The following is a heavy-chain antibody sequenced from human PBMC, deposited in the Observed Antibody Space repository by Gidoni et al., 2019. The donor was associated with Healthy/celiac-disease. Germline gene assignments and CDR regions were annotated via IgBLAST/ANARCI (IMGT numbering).Heavy chain of an antibody. CDR1: GFTFGDYA. CDR2: IRSKAYGGTT. V-gene: IGHV3-49*05. D-gene: IGHD4-17*01. CDR3: TRDLSSPDYGVKYYYYYYGMDV. J-gene: IGHJ6*02. Sequence: EVQLVESGGGLVKPGRSLRLSCTASGFTFGDYAMSWFRQAPGKGLEWVGFIRSKAYGGTTEYAASVKGRFTISRDDSKSIAYLQMNSLKTEDTAVYYCTRDLSSPDYGVKYYYYYYGMDVWGQGTTVTVSS.